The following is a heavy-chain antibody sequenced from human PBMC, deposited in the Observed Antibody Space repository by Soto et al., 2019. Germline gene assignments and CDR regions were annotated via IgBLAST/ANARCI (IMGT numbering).Heavy chain of an antibody. CDR3: ARGYCTNGVCGFDY. Sequence: SVKVSFKASGGTFSSYAISWLRQAPGQGPEWMGGIIPIFGTANYAQKFQGRVTITADKSTSTAYMELSSLRSEDTAVYYCARGYCTNGVCGFDYWGQGTLVTVSS. CDR2: IIPIFGTA. D-gene: IGHD2-8*01. J-gene: IGHJ4*02. CDR1: GGTFSSYA. V-gene: IGHV1-69*06.